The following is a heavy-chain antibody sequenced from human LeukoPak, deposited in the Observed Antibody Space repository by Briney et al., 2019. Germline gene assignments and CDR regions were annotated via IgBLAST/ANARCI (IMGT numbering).Heavy chain of an antibody. CDR3: ARDWKTNSFDY. CDR1: GFTFSRYE. V-gene: IGHV3-33*08. J-gene: IGHJ4*02. CDR2: IYYDGSNI. D-gene: IGHD1-1*01. Sequence: GGSLRLSCAASGFTFSRYEMNWVRQAPGKGLEWVAFIYYDGSNIYYADYVKGRFTISRDISKNTLYLQMDSLRAEDTAIYYCARDWKTNSFDYWGQGTLVTVSS.